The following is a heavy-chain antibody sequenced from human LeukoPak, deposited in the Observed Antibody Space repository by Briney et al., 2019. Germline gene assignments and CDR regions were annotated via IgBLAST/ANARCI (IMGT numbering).Heavy chain of an antibody. CDR2: ISAYNGNT. CDR3: ARESMSTITRAFDY. CDR1: GYTFTSYG. J-gene: IGHJ4*02. V-gene: IGHV1-18*01. D-gene: IGHD3-3*01. Sequence: ASVKVSCKASGYTFTSYGISWVRRAPGQGLEWMGWISAYNGNTNHAQKLQGRVTMTTDTSTSTAYMELRSLRSDDTAVYYCARESMSTITRAFDYWGQGTLVTVSS.